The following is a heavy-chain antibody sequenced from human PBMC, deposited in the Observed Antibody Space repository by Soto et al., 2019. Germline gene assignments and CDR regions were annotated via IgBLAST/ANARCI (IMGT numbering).Heavy chain of an antibody. CDR2: IYPGDSDV. J-gene: IGHJ4*02. CDR1: GYSFPNYW. D-gene: IGHD5-12*01. CDR3: ARRDGFKIDY. Sequence: PGESLKISCQVSGYSFPNYWIGWVRQMPGKGLEWMGIIYPGDSDVRYSPSFQGQVTILADKSISTAYLQWRSLKASDAAIYYCARRDGFKIDYWGQGTPVTVSS. V-gene: IGHV5-51*01.